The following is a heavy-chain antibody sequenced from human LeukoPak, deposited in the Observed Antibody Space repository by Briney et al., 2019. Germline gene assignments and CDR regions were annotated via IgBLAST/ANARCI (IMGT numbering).Heavy chain of an antibody. D-gene: IGHD2-15*01. Sequence: GGSLRLSCAASGFTFSSYWMHWVRQAPGKGLVWVSRINTDGSSTSYADSVKGRFTISRDNAKNTLCLQMNSLRAEDTAVYYCASLGIVSVVVAADVIDWFDPWGQGTLVTVSS. CDR2: INTDGSST. CDR1: GFTFSSYW. J-gene: IGHJ5*02. CDR3: ASLGIVSVVVAADVIDWFDP. V-gene: IGHV3-74*01.